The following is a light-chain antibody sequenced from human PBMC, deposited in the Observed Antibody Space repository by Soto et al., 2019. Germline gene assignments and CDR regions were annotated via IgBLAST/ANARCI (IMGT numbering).Light chain of an antibody. Sequence: DIQMTQSPSSLSASVGDRVTITCQASQDISNYLNWYQQKPGKAPKLLIYDASNLETGVPSRFSGSGSGTDFTFTISSLQPDDFATYYCQHYNSYSEAFGQGTRWIS. CDR3: QHYNSYSEA. CDR1: QDISNY. J-gene: IGKJ1*01. V-gene: IGKV1-33*01. CDR2: DAS.